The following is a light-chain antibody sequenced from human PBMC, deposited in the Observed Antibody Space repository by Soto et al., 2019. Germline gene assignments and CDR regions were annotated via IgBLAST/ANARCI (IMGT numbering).Light chain of an antibody. CDR3: CSYAGSSTYVV. CDR1: SSDVGSYKL. J-gene: IGLJ2*01. CDR2: EVS. V-gene: IGLV2-23*02. Sequence: HSALTQPASVSGSPGQSITISCTGTSSDVGSYKLVSWYQQHPDKAPKLMIYEVSKRPSGVSNRFSGSKSGNTASLTISGLLAEDEADYYCCSYAGSSTYVVFGGGTKLTVL.